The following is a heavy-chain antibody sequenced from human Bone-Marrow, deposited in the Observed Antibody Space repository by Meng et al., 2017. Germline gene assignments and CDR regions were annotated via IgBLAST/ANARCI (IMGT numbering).Heavy chain of an antibody. Sequence: GESLKISCAASGFTFSDYYMSWIRQAPGKGLEWVSYISSSGTTNYSADSVKRRSTITSDYENNSQYQQMNLMGDENTVVYCCARDFGVATANPGLDYWGQGTLVTVSS. J-gene: IGHJ4*02. V-gene: IGHV3-11*01. D-gene: IGHD2-21*02. CDR3: ARDFGVATANPGLDY. CDR2: ISSSGTTN. CDR1: GFTFSDYY.